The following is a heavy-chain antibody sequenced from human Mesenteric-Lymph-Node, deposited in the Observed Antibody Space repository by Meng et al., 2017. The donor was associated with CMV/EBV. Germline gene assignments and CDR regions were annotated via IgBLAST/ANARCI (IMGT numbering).Heavy chain of an antibody. V-gene: IGHV3-30*02. Sequence: GESLKISCAASGFTFSSYGMHWVRQAPGKGLEWVAFIRYDGSNKYYADSVKGRFTISRDNSKNTLYLQMNSLRAEDTAVYYCARCYGSGSYMVYWGQGTLVTVSS. CDR3: ARCYGSGSYMVY. CDR1: GFTFSSYG. D-gene: IGHD3-10*01. CDR2: IRYDGSNK. J-gene: IGHJ4*02.